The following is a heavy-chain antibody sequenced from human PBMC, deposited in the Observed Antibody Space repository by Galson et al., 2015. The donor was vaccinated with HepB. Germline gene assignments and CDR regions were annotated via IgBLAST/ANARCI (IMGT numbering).Heavy chain of an antibody. CDR1: GYTFTNYN. V-gene: IGHV1-18*01. J-gene: IGHJ4*02. CDR3: ARSGAAAGFLGH. D-gene: IGHD6-13*01. CDR2: ISAYNGNT. Sequence: SVKVSCKASGYTFTNYNMNWVRQAPGQGLQWMGWISAYNGNTNYAQKFQGRVTMTTDTSTNTAYMELRNLRSDDTAIYYCARSGAAAGFLGHWGQGTLVTVSS.